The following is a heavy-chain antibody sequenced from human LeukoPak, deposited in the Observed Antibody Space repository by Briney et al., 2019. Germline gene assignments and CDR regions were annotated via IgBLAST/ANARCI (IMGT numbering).Heavy chain of an antibody. CDR2: INPNSGGT. J-gene: IGHJ1*01. V-gene: IGHV1-2*02. CDR3: ARDSYYDSSGYYSSEYFQH. Sequence: ASVKVSCKASGYTFTGYYMHWVRQAPGQGLEWMEWINPNSGGTNYAQKFQGRVTMTRDTSISTAYMELSRLRSDDTAVYYCARDSYYDSSGYYSSEYFQHWGQGTLVTVSS. D-gene: IGHD3-22*01. CDR1: GYTFTGYY.